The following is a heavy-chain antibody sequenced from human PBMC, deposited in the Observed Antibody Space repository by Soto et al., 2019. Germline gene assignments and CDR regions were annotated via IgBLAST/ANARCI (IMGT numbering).Heavy chain of an antibody. Sequence: ASVKVSCKASGYTFYSYGISWVRQAPGQGLEWMGWISAYNGNTNYAQKLQGRVTMTTDTSTSTAYMELRSLRSDDTAVYYCARILRDIVVVVAADFDYWGQGTLVTVSS. CDR1: GYTFYSYG. CDR2: ISAYNGNT. CDR3: ARILRDIVVVVAADFDY. V-gene: IGHV1-18*01. D-gene: IGHD2-15*01. J-gene: IGHJ4*02.